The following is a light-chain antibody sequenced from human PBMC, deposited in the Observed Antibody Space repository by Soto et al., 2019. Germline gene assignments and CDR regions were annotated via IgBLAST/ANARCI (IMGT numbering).Light chain of an antibody. V-gene: IGKV1-9*01. CDR1: QGIANF. CDR3: QQLNSFPIP. J-gene: IGKJ3*01. CDR2: AAS. Sequence: IQLTQSPSSLSASVGDRVTISCRASQGIANFLAWYQQKPWKAPKLLIYAASTLQSGVPSRFSGSGSGTDFTLTISSLQPEDFETYYCQQLNSFPIPFGPGTKVDIK.